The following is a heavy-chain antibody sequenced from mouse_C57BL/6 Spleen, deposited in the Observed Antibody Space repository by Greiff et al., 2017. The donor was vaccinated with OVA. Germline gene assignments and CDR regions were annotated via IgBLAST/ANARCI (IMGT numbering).Heavy chain of an antibody. J-gene: IGHJ2*01. D-gene: IGHD1-1*01. CDR2: IYPGSGGT. CDR3: ARPWITTVGRGLGY. CDR1: GYTFTSYW. V-gene: IGHV1-55*01. Sequence: QVQLQQPGAELVKPGASVKMSCKASGYTFTSYWITWVKQRPGQGLEWIGEIYPGSGGTNYNEKFKSKATLTVDTSSSTAYMQLSRLTSEDTAVYYCARPWITTVGRGLGYWGQGTTLTVSS.